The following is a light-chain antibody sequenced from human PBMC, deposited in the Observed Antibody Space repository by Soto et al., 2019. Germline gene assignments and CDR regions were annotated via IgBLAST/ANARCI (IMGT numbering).Light chain of an antibody. V-gene: IGLV2-11*01. CDR2: DVS. CDR1: SSDVGGYNY. Sequence: QSALTQPRSVSGSPGQSVTISCTGTSSDVGGYNYVSWYQQHPGKAPKVMIYDVSERPSGVPDRFSGSKSGNTASLTISGLQAEDEADYYCSSYAGSPRYVFGTGTKVPVL. J-gene: IGLJ1*01. CDR3: SSYAGSPRYV.